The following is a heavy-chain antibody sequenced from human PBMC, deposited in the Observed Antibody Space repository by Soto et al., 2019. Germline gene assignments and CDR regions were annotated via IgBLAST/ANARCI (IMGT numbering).Heavy chain of an antibody. CDR3: ARVERGTATTVVDAFDI. CDR1: GWFVSSGSYY. Sequence: QVQLQQWGAGLLKPSETLSLTCAEHGWFVSSGSYYWSWIRQPPGKGLEWIGEVRNSGGTHFNPSLMIRVNISVDTSKNQFSLKMSSGTAWDTALYYCARVERGTATTVVDAFDIWGPGTMVIVSS. D-gene: IGHD1-1*01. CDR2: VRNSGGT. V-gene: IGHV4-34*01. J-gene: IGHJ3*02.